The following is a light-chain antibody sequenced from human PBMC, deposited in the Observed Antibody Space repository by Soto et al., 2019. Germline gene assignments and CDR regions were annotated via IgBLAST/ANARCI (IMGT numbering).Light chain of an antibody. J-gene: IGLJ3*02. CDR1: SSNIGAGYD. V-gene: IGLV1-40*01. Sequence: QLVLTQPPSVSGAPGQRVTISCTGSSSNIGAGYDVHWYQQLPGTAPTLLISGNTDRPAGVPDRFSGSKSGTSASLAITGLQTEDEAVYYCQSFVRSLTAWVFGGGTQLTVL. CDR3: QSFVRSLTAWV. CDR2: GNT.